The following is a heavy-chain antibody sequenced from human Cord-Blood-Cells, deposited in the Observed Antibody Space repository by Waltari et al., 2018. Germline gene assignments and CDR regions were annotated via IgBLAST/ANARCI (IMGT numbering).Heavy chain of an antibody. Sequence: GLEWMGGIIPIFGTANYAQKFQGRVTITADESTSTAYMELSSLRSEDTAVYYCAIVARPPEYSSSSEYYGMDVWGQGTTVTVSS. D-gene: IGHD6-6*01. CDR3: AIVARPPEYSSSSEYYGMDV. J-gene: IGHJ6*02. CDR2: IIPIFGTA. V-gene: IGHV1-69*01.